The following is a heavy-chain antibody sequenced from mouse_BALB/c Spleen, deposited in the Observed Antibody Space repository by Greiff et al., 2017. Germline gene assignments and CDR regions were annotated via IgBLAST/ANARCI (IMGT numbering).Heavy chain of an antibody. CDR3: ARLYFPDAMDY. J-gene: IGHJ4*01. CDR2: IRNKANGYTT. CDR1: GFTFTDYY. V-gene: IGHV7-3*02. D-gene: IGHD2-3*01. Sequence: EVMLVESGGGLVQPGGSLRLSCATSGFTFTDYYMSWVRQPPGKALEWLGFIRNKANGYTTEYSASVKGRFTISRDNSQSILYLQMNTLRAEDSATYYCARLYFPDAMDYWGQGTSVTVSS.